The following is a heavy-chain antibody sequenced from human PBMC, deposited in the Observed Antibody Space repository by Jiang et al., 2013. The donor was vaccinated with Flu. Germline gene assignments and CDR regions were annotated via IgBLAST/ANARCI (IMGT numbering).Heavy chain of an antibody. CDR2: IKSKSDGGTT. J-gene: IGHJ4*02. CDR1: GFTFDNAW. V-gene: IGHV3-15*07. Sequence: VQLLESGGGLVKPGGSLRLSCAASGFTFDNAWMNWVRQAPGKGLEWVGRIKSKSDGGTTDYAAPVKGRFTISRDDSQSMVFLFLDSLRTEDTAMYYCNSFQTTTMFWGQGALVTVSS. D-gene: IGHD1-1*01. CDR3: NSFQTTTMF.